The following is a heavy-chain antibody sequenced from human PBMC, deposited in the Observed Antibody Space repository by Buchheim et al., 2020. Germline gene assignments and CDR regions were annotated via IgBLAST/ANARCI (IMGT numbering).Heavy chain of an antibody. CDR3: ARDRGGGYCSGGSCYKSNNWFDP. D-gene: IGHD2-15*01. V-gene: IGHV4-39*07. CDR1: GGSISSSSYY. Sequence: QLQLQESGPGLVKPSETLSLTCTVSGGSISSSSYYWGWIRQPPGKGLAWIGSIYYSGSTYYNPSLKSRVTISVDTSKHQFSLKLSSVTAADTAVYYCARDRGGGYCSGGSCYKSNNWFDPWGQGTL. J-gene: IGHJ5*02. CDR2: IYYSGST.